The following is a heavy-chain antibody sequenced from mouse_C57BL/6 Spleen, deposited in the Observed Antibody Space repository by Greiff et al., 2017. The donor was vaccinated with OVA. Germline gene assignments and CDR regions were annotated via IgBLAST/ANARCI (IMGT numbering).Heavy chain of an antibody. V-gene: IGHV1-53*01. CDR1: GYTFTSYW. CDR3: ARKGYGNYFDY. J-gene: IGHJ2*01. D-gene: IGHD2-10*02. CDR2: INPSNGGT. Sequence: QVQLQQPGTELVKPGASVKLSCKASGYTFTSYWMHWVKQRPGQGLEWIGNINPSNGGTNYNEKFKSKATLTVDKSSSTADMQLSSLTSEDAAVYYCARKGYGNYFDYWGQGTTLTVSS.